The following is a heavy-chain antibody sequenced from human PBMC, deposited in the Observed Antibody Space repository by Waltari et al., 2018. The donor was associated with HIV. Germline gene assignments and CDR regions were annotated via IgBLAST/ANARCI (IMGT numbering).Heavy chain of an antibody. CDR2: MNPNSGNT. CDR3: ARLFGGYCSSTSCSESAFDI. V-gene: IGHV1-8*01. Sequence: QVQLVQSGAEVKKPGASVKVSCKASGYTFTSYDINWVRQATGQGLEWMGWMNPNSGNTGYAQKFQGRVTMTRNTSISTAYMELSSLISEDTAVYYCARLFGGYCSSTSCSESAFDIWGQGTMVTVSS. D-gene: IGHD2-2*01. CDR1: GYTFTSYD. J-gene: IGHJ3*02.